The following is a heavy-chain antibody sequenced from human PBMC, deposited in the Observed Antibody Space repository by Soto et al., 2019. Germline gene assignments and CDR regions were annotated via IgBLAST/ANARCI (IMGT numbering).Heavy chain of an antibody. CDR2: ISSSSSYI. V-gene: IGHV3-21*01. D-gene: IGHD3-22*01. J-gene: IGHJ6*02. Sequence: GGSLRLSCAASGFTFSSYSMNWVRQAPGKGLEWVSSISSSSSYIYYADSVKGRFTISRDNAKNSLYLQMNSLRAEDTAVYYCARDRGYYDSSGYYSAYYYYGMDVWGQGTTVTVSS. CDR1: GFTFSSYS. CDR3: ARDRGYYDSSGYYSAYYYYGMDV.